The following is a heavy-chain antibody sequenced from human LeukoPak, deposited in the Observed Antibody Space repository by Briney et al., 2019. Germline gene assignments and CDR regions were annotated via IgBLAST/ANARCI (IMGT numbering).Heavy chain of an antibody. J-gene: IGHJ4*02. V-gene: IGHV4-30-4*01. CDR2: IYYSGST. CDR3: ARAAGYDFWSASFYFDY. CDR1: GGSISSGDYY. D-gene: IGHD3-3*01. Sequence: PSETLSLTCTVSGGSISSGDYYWSWICQPPGKGLEWIGYIYYSGSTYYNPSLKSRVTISVDTSKNQFSLKLSSVTAADTAVYYCARAAGYDFWSASFYFDYWGQGTLVTVSS.